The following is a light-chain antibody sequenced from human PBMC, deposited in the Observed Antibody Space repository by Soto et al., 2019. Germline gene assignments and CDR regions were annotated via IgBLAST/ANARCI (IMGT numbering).Light chain of an antibody. J-gene: IGKJ1*01. CDR3: QQYGSSPWT. CDR2: ATS. Sequence: EIVLTQSPGTLSLSPGERATLSCRASQSVSSSSLAWDQQKPGQAPRLLIYATSIRAAGITDRFSGSGSGTDYTLTISRLEPDDFAGYYCQQYGSSPWTVGQGTKVEIK. CDR1: QSVSSSS. V-gene: IGKV3-20*01.